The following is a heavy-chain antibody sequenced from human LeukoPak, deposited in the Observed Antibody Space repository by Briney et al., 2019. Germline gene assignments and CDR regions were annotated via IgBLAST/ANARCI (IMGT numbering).Heavy chain of an antibody. V-gene: IGHV4-38-2*01. CDR3: ASIWYSSGWYVDYFDY. CDR2: IYHSGST. J-gene: IGHJ4*02. CDR1: GYSISSGYY. D-gene: IGHD6-19*01. Sequence: SETLSLTCAVSGYSISSGYYWGWIRQPPGKGLEWIGSIYHSGSTYYNPSLKSRVTISVDTSKNQFSLNLSSVTAADTAVYYCASIWYSSGWYVDYFDYWGQGTLVTVSS.